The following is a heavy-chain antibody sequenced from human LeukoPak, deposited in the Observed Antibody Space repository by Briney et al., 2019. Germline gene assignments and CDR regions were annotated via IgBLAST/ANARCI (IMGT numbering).Heavy chain of an antibody. Sequence: PSETLSLTCAVYGGSFSGYYWSWIRQPPGKGLEWIGEINHSGSTNYNPPLKSRVTISVDTSKNQFSLKLSSVTAADTAVYYCARGRGYSYGFTAFDIWGQGTMVTVSS. CDR2: INHSGST. CDR3: ARGRGYSYGFTAFDI. J-gene: IGHJ3*02. V-gene: IGHV4-34*01. D-gene: IGHD5-18*01. CDR1: GGSFSGYY.